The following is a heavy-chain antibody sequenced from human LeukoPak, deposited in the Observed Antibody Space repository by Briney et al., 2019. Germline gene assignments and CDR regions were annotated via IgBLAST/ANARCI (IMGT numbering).Heavy chain of an antibody. V-gene: IGHV4-38-2*02. D-gene: IGHD2-15*01. CDR2: IYHSGST. CDR1: GYSISSGYY. CDR3: ARRGCSGGSCKRKGYYFDY. J-gene: IGHJ4*02. Sequence: TSETLSLTCTVSGYSISSGYYWGWIRQPPGKGLEWIGSIYHSGSTYYNPSLKSRVTISVDTSKNQFSLKLSSVTAADTAVYYCARRGCSGGSCKRKGYYFDYWGQGTLVTVSS.